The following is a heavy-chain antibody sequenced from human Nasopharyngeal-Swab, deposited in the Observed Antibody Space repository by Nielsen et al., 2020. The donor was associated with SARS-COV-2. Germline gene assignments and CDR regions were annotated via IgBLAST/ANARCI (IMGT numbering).Heavy chain of an antibody. CDR3: AREVALIAAAGAREDWFDP. J-gene: IGHJ5*02. D-gene: IGHD6-13*01. CDR1: GGSISSGGYY. Sequence: SETLSLTCTVSGGSISSGGYYWSWIRQHPGKGLEWIGYIYYSGSTYYNPPLKSRVTISVDTSKNQFSLKLSSVTAADTAVYYCAREVALIAAAGAREDWFDPWGQGTLVTVSS. V-gene: IGHV4-31*03. CDR2: IYYSGST.